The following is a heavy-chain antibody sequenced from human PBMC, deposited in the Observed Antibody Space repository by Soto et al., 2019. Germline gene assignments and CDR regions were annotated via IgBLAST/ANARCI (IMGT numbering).Heavy chain of an antibody. V-gene: IGHV4-34*01. CDR2: INHSGST. J-gene: IGHJ4*02. D-gene: IGHD6-19*01. CDR3: ARGHFQQWLVRGPPYYFDY. CDR1: GGSFSGYY. Sequence: PSETLSLTCAVYGGSFSGYYWSWIRQPPGKGLEWIGEINHSGSTNYNPSLKSRVTISVDTSKNQFSLKLSSVTAADTAVYYCARGHFQQWLVRGPPYYFDYWGQGTLVTVSS.